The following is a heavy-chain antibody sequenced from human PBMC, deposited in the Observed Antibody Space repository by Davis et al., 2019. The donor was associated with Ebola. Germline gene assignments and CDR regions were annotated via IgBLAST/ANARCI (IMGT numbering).Heavy chain of an antibody. CDR1: VITFSSYA. V-gene: IGHV3-23*01. D-gene: IGHD2-15*01. CDR3: ARDPGYCSGGSCFDWYFDL. Sequence: GESLKISCTDSVITFSSYAMTWVRQAPGKGLEWVSAISGSGGSTYYADSVKGRFTISRDNSKNTLYLQMNSLRAEDTAVYYCARDPGYCSGGSCFDWYFDLWGRGTLVTVSS. CDR2: ISGSGGST. J-gene: IGHJ2*01.